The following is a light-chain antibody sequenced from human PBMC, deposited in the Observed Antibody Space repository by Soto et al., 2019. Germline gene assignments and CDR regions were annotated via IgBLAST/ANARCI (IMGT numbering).Light chain of an antibody. V-gene: IGLV2-14*01. J-gene: IGLJ2*01. CDR2: DVS. CDR1: SSDVGGYNY. CDR3: SSYTSSSLVV. Sequence: QAASVSGSPGQSITISCTGTSSDVGGYNYVSWYQQHPGKAPKLMIYDVSNRPSGVSNRFSGSKSGNTASLTISGLQAEDEADYYCSSYTSSSLVVFGGGTKLTVL.